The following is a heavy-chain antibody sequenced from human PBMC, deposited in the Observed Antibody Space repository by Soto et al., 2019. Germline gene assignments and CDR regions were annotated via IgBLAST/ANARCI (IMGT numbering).Heavy chain of an antibody. CDR1: GGSFSGYY. Sequence: SETLSLTCAVYGGSFSGYYWSWIRQPPGKGLEWIGEINHSGSTNYNPSLKSRVTISVDTSKNQFSLKLSSVTAADAAVYYCARVGGSYYYYYYGMDVWGQGTTVTVSS. J-gene: IGHJ6*02. V-gene: IGHV4-34*01. CDR3: ARVGGSYYYYYYGMDV. D-gene: IGHD1-26*01. CDR2: INHSGST.